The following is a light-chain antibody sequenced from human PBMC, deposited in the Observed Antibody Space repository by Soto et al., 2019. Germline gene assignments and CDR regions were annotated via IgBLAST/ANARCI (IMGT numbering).Light chain of an antibody. CDR1: NSNIGSNP. CDR2: SNN. J-gene: IGLJ2*01. Sequence: QSVLTQPPSASRTPGQSVTISCSGGNSNIGSNPVNWYQQLPGTAPKLLIHSNNQRPSGVPDRLSGSKSGTSASLAISGLQSEDEADYYCAAWDDRLRGPVFGGGTKLTVL. V-gene: IGLV1-44*01. CDR3: AAWDDRLRGPV.